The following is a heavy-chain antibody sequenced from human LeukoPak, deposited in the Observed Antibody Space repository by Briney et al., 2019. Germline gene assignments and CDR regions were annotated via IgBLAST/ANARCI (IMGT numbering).Heavy chain of an antibody. CDR3: AREGDSSDTGFDY. D-gene: IGHD3-22*01. CDR1: GFTFSSYA. Sequence: GGSLRLSCAASGFTFSSYAMHWVRQAPGKGLEWVAVISYDKSNKYYADSVKGRFTISRDNSKNTLYLQMNSLRAEDTAVYYCAREGDSSDTGFDYWGQGTLVTVSS. CDR2: ISYDKSNK. V-gene: IGHV3-30-3*01. J-gene: IGHJ4*02.